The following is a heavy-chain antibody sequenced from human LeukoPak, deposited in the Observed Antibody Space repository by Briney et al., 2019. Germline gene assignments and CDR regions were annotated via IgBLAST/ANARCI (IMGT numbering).Heavy chain of an antibody. CDR1: GFTFSNYA. CDR3: AKDPRYCSGAGCYDY. V-gene: IGHV3-23*01. CDR2: ITNGGGST. Sequence: GGSLRLSCAASGFTFSNYAMSWVRQAPGKGLQWVSTITNGGGSTDYADSVKGRFIISRDNSKNTLYLLMNSLRAEDTAVYHCAKDPRYCSGAGCYDYWGQGTLVTVSS. D-gene: IGHD2-15*01. J-gene: IGHJ4*02.